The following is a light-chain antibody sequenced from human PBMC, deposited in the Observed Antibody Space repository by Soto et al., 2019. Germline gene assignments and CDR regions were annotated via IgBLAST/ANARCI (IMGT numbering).Light chain of an antibody. CDR3: QSYDSSLSGCYV. CDR1: SSNIGAGYD. J-gene: IGLJ1*01. Sequence: QSVLTQPPSVSGAPGQRVTISFTGRSSNIGAGYDVHWYQQLPGTAPKLLIYGDSNRPSGVPDRFSGSKSGTSASLAITGLQAEDEADYYCQSYDSSLSGCYVFGTGTKVTVL. CDR2: GDS. V-gene: IGLV1-40*01.